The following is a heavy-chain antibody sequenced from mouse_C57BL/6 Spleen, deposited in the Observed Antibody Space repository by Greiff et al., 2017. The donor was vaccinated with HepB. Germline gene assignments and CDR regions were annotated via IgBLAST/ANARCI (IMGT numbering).Heavy chain of an antibody. CDR3: ARGAYGIYWYFDV. CDR1: GYTFTSYW. J-gene: IGHJ1*03. D-gene: IGHD1-1*01. CDR2: IDPSDSET. V-gene: IGHV1-52*01. Sequence: VQLHQPGAELVRPGSSVKLSCKASGYTFTSYWMHWVKQRPIHGLEWIGNIDPSDSETHYNQKFKDKATLTVDKSSSTAYMQLSSLTSEDSAVYYCARGAYGIYWYFDVWGTGTTVTVSS.